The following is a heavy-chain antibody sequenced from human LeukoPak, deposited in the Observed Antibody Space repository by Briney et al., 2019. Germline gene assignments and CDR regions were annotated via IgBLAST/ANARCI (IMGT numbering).Heavy chain of an antibody. CDR2: ISSSSSYI. J-gene: IGHJ4*02. Sequence: GGSLRLSCAASGFTFSSYSMNWVRQAPGKGLEWVSSISSSSSYIYYADSVKGRFTISRDNAKSSLYLQMNSLRAEDTAVYYCAREYHDSSGYYYVGEKYFDYWGQGTLVTVSS. CDR1: GFTFSSYS. CDR3: AREYHDSSGYYYVGEKYFDY. V-gene: IGHV3-21*01. D-gene: IGHD3-22*01.